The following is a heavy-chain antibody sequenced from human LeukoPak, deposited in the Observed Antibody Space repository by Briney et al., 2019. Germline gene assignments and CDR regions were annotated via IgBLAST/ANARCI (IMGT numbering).Heavy chain of an antibody. J-gene: IGHJ6*03. CDR1: GFTFSSYG. D-gene: IGHD3-3*01. CDR3: ARSSNDFWSGYYTGEYYYYYYMDV. Sequence: PGGSLRLSCAASGFTFSSYGMSWVRQAPGKGLEWVSAISGSGGSTYYADSVKGRFTISRDNAKNSLYLQMNSLRAEDTAVYYCARSSNDFWSGYYTGEYYYYYYMDVWGKGTTVTVSS. V-gene: IGHV3-23*01. CDR2: ISGSGGST.